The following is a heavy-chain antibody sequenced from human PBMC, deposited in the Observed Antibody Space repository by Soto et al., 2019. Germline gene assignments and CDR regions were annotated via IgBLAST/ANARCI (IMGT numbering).Heavy chain of an antibody. V-gene: IGHV3-73*01. CDR2: IRSKANSYAT. D-gene: IGHD1-26*01. J-gene: IGHJ4*02. CDR3: IPSSVGATRDLDY. CDR1: GFPFSGSA. Sequence: GGSLRLSCASSGFPFSGSAMHWVRQASGKGLEWVGRIRSKANSYATAYAASVKGRFTISRDDSKNTAYLQMNSLKTEDTAVYYCIPSSVGATRDLDYWGQGTLVTVSS.